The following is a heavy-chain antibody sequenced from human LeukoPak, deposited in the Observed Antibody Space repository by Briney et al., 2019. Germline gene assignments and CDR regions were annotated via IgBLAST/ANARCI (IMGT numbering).Heavy chain of an antibody. Sequence: ASVKVSCKASGYTFTSYYMHWVRQAPGQGLEWMGIINPSGGSTSYAQKFQGKVTMTRDTSTSTVYMELSSLRSEDTAVYYCARWRGNYDYVWGSYRNDASDIWGQGTMVTVSS. V-gene: IGHV1-46*01. CDR2: INPSGGST. D-gene: IGHD3-16*02. J-gene: IGHJ3*02. CDR1: GYTFTSYY. CDR3: ARWRGNYDYVWGSYRNDASDI.